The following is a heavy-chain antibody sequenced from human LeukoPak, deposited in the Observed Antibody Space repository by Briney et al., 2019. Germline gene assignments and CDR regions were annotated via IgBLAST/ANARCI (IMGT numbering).Heavy chain of an antibody. CDR3: ARDSFEIDIDY. CDR1: GFLFSRYW. J-gene: IGHJ4*02. CDR2: IKEDGSEK. D-gene: IGHD3-10*01. V-gene: IGHV3-7*01. Sequence: GGSLRLSCAASGFLFSRYWMSWVRQAPGKGLEWVANIKEDGSEKYYVESMKGRFTISRDNVKNSLYLQINSLRAEDTAVYYCARDSFEIDIDYWGQGTLVTVSS.